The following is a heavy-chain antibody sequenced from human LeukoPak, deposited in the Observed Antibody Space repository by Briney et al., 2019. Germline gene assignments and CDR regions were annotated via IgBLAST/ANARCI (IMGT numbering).Heavy chain of an antibody. CDR2: IYYSGST. CDR3: ARHDCGGDCYPHYYYYYYMDV. CDR1: GGSFSSSSYY. J-gene: IGHJ6*03. Sequence: SETLSLTCTVSGGSFSSSSYYWGWIRQPPGKGLEWIGSIYYSGSTHYNPSLQSRVTISVDTSKNQFSLKLSSVTAADTAVYYCARHDCGGDCYPHYYYYYYMDVWGKGTTVTVSS. D-gene: IGHD2-21*01. V-gene: IGHV4-39*01.